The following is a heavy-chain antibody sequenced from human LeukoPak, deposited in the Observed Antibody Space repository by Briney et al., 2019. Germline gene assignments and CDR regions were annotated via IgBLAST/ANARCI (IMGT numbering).Heavy chain of an antibody. CDR1: GGSISSGDYY. V-gene: IGHV4-30-4*08. CDR2: IYYSGST. CDR3: AREVLLWFGELFQPNWFDP. J-gene: IGHJ5*02. Sequence: SETLSLTCTVSGGSISSGDYYWSWIRQPPGKCLEWIGYIYYSGSTYYNPSLKSRVTISVDTSKNQFSLKLSSVTAADTAVYYCAREVLLWFGELFQPNWFDPWGQGTLVTVSS. D-gene: IGHD3-10*01.